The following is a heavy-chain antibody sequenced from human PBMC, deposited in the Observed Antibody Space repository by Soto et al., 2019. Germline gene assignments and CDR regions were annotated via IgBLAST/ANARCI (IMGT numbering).Heavy chain of an antibody. Sequence: RLSCAASGFTFSSYSMNWVRQAPGKGLEWVSSISSSSSYIYYADSVKGRFTISRDNDKNLLYLQMNSLKGEDTATYYCVRVGIVARPYWGQGTPVTVSS. V-gene: IGHV3-21*01. J-gene: IGHJ4*02. CDR3: VRVGIVARPY. D-gene: IGHD2-21*01. CDR2: ISSSSSYI. CDR1: GFTFSSYS.